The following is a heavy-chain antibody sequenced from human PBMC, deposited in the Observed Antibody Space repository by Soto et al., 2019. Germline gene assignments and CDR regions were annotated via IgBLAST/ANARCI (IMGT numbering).Heavy chain of an antibody. D-gene: IGHD6-19*01. V-gene: IGHV3-73*01. CDR3: TRQTDAVQWLVVPTDYNFDY. CDR1: GFTFGGSA. CDR2: IRSKTNSYAT. Sequence: QPGGSLRLSCAASGFTFGGSAMHWARQASGKGLEWVGHIRSKTNSYATAYAESVKGRFTISRDDSMNTAYLQMNSLKTEDTAVYFCTRQTDAVQWLVVPTDYNFDYWGQGTLVTVSS. J-gene: IGHJ4*02.